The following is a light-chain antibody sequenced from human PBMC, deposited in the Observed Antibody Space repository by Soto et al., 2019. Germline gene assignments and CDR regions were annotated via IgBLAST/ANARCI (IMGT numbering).Light chain of an antibody. J-gene: IGKJ2*01. CDR1: QSISSW. V-gene: IGKV1-5*03. Sequence: DIQMTQSPSTLSASVGDRVTITCRASQSISSWLAWYQQKPGKAPKLPIYKASSLESGVPSRFSGSGSGTEFTLTISSLQPDDFATYYCQQYNSYRYTFGQGTKLEIK. CDR2: KAS. CDR3: QQYNSYRYT.